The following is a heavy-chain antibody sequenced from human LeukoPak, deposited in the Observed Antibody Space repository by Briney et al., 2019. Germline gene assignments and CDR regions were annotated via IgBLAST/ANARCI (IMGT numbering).Heavy chain of an antibody. V-gene: IGHV1-69*05. CDR1: GGTFSCYA. J-gene: IGHJ4*02. CDR3: ARGAPLELLFDY. D-gene: IGHD1-26*01. CDR2: IIPIFGTA. Sequence: SVKVSCKASGGTFSCYAISWVRQAPGQGLEWMGRIIPIFGTANYAQKFQGRVTITTDESTSTAYMELSSLRSEDTAVYYCARGAPLELLFDYWGQGTLVTVSS.